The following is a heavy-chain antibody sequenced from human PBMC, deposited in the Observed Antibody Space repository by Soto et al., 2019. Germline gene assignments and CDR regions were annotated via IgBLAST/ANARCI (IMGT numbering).Heavy chain of an antibody. CDR1: GGSISGANW. CDR3: ARGVVARFDY. V-gene: IGHV4-4*02. CDR2: IYHSGFT. Sequence: QVQLQESGPGLVKPSGTLSLTCGVSGGSISGANWCSWVRQPPGKGLEWIGEIYHSGFTNYNPSLKSRVTMSVDKSKNQFSLKLSSVTAADTAVYYCARGVVARFDYGGQGSLVTVSS. J-gene: IGHJ4*02. D-gene: IGHD2-15*01.